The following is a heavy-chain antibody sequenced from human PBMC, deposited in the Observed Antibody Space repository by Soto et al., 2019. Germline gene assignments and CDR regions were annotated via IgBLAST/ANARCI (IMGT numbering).Heavy chain of an antibody. D-gene: IGHD3-3*02. CDR1: GYTFSTYG. CDR3: ARDQTFPDY. Sequence: QVQLLQSGAEVKKPGASVKVSCKASGYTFSTYGITWVRQAPGQVLEWMGWTSANNDNTNYVQKFRGRVTTTTDTSTSTAYLELRSLRSDDTAVYYCARDQTFPDYWGQGTLVTVSS. CDR2: TSANNDNT. V-gene: IGHV1-18*01. J-gene: IGHJ4*02.